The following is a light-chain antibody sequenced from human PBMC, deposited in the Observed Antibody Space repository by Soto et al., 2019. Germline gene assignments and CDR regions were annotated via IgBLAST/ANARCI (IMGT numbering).Light chain of an antibody. CDR2: GAS. J-gene: IGKJ4*01. Sequence: ETVMQQSPATLSVSPGERATLSCRASQSVNSHLAWYQQKPGQSPRLLIYGASTRATGIPARFSGSGSGTEFTLTFSSLQSEDFAVYYCQQYNDWPPLTFGGGTKVEMK. CDR1: QSVNSH. V-gene: IGKV3-15*01. CDR3: QQYNDWPPLT.